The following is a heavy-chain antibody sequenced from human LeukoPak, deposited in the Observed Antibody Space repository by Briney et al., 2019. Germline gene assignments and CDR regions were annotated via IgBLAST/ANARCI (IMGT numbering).Heavy chain of an antibody. D-gene: IGHD6-19*01. Sequence: SETLSLTCTVSGGSISSGGYYWSWIRQHPGKGLEWIGYIYYSGSTYYNPSLKSRVTISVDTSKNQFSLKLSSVTAADTAVYYCATGRSDGTFDYWGQGTLVTVSS. CDR1: GGSISSGGYY. V-gene: IGHV4-31*03. CDR3: ATGRSDGTFDY. J-gene: IGHJ4*02. CDR2: IYYSGST.